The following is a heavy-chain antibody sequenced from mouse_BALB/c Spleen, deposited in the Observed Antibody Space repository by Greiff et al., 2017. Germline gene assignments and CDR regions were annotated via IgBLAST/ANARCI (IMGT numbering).Heavy chain of an antibody. V-gene: IGHV3-2*02. CDR3: ARRVARYYYAMDY. D-gene: IGHD1-1*01. CDR1: GYSITSDYA. CDR2: ISYSGST. Sequence: EVQGVESGPGLVKPSQSLSLTCTVTGYSITSDYAWNWIRQFPGNKLEWMGYISYSGSTSYNPSLKSRISITRDTSKNQFFLQLNSVTTEDTATYYCARRVARYYYAMDYWGQGTSVTVSS. J-gene: IGHJ4*01.